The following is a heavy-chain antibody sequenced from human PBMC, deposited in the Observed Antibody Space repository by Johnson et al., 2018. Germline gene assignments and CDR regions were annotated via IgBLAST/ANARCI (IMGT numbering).Heavy chain of an antibody. J-gene: IGHJ6*03. CDR1: GFTFSSYK. V-gene: IGHV3-48*01. CDR3: ARDEEYSSGLGWGSDSYYQYMDV. CDR2: ISTTSSTI. Sequence: VQLVESGGGLVQPGGSLRLSCAGSGFTFSSYKMNWVRQAPGKGLEWISYISTTSSTIYYADAVKGRFTISRDNAKNSLYLQMNSLRADDTAVYYCARDEEYSSGLGWGSDSYYQYMDVWGKGTAVTVSS. D-gene: IGHD5-18*01.